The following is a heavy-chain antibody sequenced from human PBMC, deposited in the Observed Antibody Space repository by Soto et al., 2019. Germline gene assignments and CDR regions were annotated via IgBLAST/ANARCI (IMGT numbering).Heavy chain of an antibody. CDR2: ISGSGGST. CDR1: GFTFSSYA. CDR3: AKPPYSSGWYSDEGPPGDDY. J-gene: IGHJ4*02. Sequence: GGSLRLSCAASGFTFSSYAMSWVRQAPGKGLEWVSAISGSGGSTYYADSVKGRFTISRDNSKNTLYLQMNSLRAEDTAVYYCAKPPYSSGWYSDEGPPGDDYWGQGTLGTVSS. V-gene: IGHV3-23*01. D-gene: IGHD6-19*01.